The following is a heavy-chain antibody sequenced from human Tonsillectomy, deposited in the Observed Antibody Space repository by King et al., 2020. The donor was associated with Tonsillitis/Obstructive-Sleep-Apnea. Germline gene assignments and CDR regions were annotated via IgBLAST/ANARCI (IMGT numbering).Heavy chain of an antibody. CDR2: IRNKANSYTT. J-gene: IGHJ2*01. CDR1: GFTFSDHS. CDR3: ARLDREENWYFDL. Sequence: VQLVESGGGLVQPGGSLRLSCAASGFTFSDHSMDWVRQAPGKGLEWVGRIRNKANSYTTQYAASVKGRFTISRDDSKNSLYLQMNSLKTEDTAVYYCARLDREENWYFDLWGRGTLAT. V-gene: IGHV3-72*01. D-gene: IGHD3-10*01.